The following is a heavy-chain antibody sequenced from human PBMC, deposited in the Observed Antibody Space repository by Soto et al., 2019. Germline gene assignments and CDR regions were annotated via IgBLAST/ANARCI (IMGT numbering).Heavy chain of an antibody. CDR2: IMPIFGTA. CDR3: ARDGKINYDFWSGYYPTQHYYYGMDV. CDR1: GGTFKSFA. D-gene: IGHD3-3*01. V-gene: IGHV1-69*13. J-gene: IGHJ6*02. Sequence: ASVKVSCKASGGTFKSFAISWVRQAPGQGLEWLGGIMPIFGTADYAQKFQGRVTITADESTSTAYMELNSLRAEDTAVYYCARDGKINYDFWSGYYPTQHYYYGMDVWGQGTTVTVSS.